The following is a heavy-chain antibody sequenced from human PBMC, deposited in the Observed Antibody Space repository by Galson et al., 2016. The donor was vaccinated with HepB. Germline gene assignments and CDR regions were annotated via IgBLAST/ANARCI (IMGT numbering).Heavy chain of an antibody. CDR2: IFHSGGT. D-gene: IGHD3-16*01. J-gene: IGHJ3*02. CDR3: ARDSQGITWDAFDI. CDR1: GGSISSGGYS. V-gene: IGHV4-30-2*01. Sequence: TLSLTCAVSGGSISSGGYSWSWIRQPPGKGLEWIGYIFHSGGTYYNPSLKSRVTISEDRSKNQFSLKLSSVNAADTAVYYCARDSQGITWDAFDIWGQGTMVTVSS.